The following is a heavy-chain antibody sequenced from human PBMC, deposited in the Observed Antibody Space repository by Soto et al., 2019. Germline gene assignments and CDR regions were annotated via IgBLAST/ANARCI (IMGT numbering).Heavy chain of an antibody. CDR1: GGSFSGYY. J-gene: IGHJ3*02. V-gene: IGHV4-34*01. CDR2: INHSGSP. Sequence: SETLSLTCDVYGGSFSGYYWSWIRQAPGKGLEWIVEINHSGSPNYNPSLQSRVSVSVDTSKTHFSLKLSSVTAADTAVYYCATFPPEGRTATSRGDDAFDIWGQGTLVTVS. D-gene: IGHD3-10*01. CDR3: ATFPPEGRTATSRGDDAFDI.